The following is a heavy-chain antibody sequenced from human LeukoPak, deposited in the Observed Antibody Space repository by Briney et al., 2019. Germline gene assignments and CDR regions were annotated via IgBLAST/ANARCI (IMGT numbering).Heavy chain of an antibody. CDR2: IYHSGST. J-gene: IGHJ3*02. V-gene: IGHV4-34*01. Sequence: SETLSLTCAVYVGSFSGYYWSWIRQPPGKGLEWIGSIYHSGSTYYNPSFKSRVTISVDTSKNQFSLKLSSVTAADTAVYYCAREGWQWLVHAFDIWGQGTMVTVSS. CDR3: AREGWQWLVHAFDI. CDR1: VGSFSGYY. D-gene: IGHD6-19*01.